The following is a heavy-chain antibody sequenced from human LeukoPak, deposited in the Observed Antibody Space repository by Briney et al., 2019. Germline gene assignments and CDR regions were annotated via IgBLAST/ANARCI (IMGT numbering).Heavy chain of an antibody. J-gene: IGHJ3*02. Sequence: PGGSLRLSCAASGFTVSSNYMSWVRQAPGRGLEWVSVIYTGGSTYYADSVKGRFTISRDNSKNTLYLQMNSLRAEDTAVYYCARDLRRYDSNQGPLDAFDIWGQGTMVTVSS. V-gene: IGHV3-53*01. CDR1: GFTVSSNY. D-gene: IGHD3-22*01. CDR3: ARDLRRYDSNQGPLDAFDI. CDR2: IYTGGST.